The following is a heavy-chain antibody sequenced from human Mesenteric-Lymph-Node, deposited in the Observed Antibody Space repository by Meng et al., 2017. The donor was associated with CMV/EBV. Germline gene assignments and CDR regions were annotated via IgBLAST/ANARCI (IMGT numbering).Heavy chain of an antibody. Sequence: SVKVSCKASGGTFSNYALSWVRQAPGQGLEWMGGIIPILGIANYAQKFQGRVTITADKSTSTAYMELSSLRSEDTAVYYCARDSGSPGWFDPWGQGTLVTVSS. CDR1: GGTFSNYA. CDR3: ARDSGSPGWFDP. D-gene: IGHD1-26*01. CDR2: IIPILGIA. V-gene: IGHV1-69*10. J-gene: IGHJ5*02.